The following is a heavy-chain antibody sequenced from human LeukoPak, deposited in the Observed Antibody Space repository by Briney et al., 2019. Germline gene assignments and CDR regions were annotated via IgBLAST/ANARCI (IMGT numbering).Heavy chain of an antibody. D-gene: IGHD3-22*01. V-gene: IGHV1-8*03. Sequence: ASVKVSCKASGYTFTSYDINWVRQATGQGLEWMGWMNPNSGNTGYAQKFQGRVTITRNTSISTAHMELSSLRSEDTAVYYCAKSGGGYYDSSGSDAFDIWGQGTMVTVSS. J-gene: IGHJ3*02. CDR2: MNPNSGNT. CDR3: AKSGGGYYDSSGSDAFDI. CDR1: GYTFTSYD.